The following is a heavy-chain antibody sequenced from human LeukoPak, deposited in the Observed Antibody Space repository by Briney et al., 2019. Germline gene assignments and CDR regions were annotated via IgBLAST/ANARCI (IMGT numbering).Heavy chain of an antibody. J-gene: IGHJ3*02. D-gene: IGHD3-10*01. V-gene: IGHV3-30*02. CDR3: AKGFSLWFGELSLDI. CDR2: IRYDGSNK. CDR1: GFTFSSYG. Sequence: PGGSLRLSCAASGFTFSSYGMHWVRQAPGKGLEWVAFIRYDGSNKYYADSVKGRFTISRDNSENTLYLQMNSLRAEDTAVYYCAKGFSLWFGELSLDIWGQGTMVTVSS.